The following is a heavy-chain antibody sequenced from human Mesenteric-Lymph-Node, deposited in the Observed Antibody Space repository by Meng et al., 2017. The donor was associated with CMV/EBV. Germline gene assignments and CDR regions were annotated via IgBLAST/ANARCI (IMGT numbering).Heavy chain of an antibody. Sequence: GESLKISCAASGFTFSSYAMSWVRQAPGKGLEWVSAISGSGGSTYYADSVKGRFTISRDNSKNTLYLQMNSLRAEDTAVYYCAKGGDFWIGDSPNWGQGTLVTVSS. D-gene: IGHD3-3*01. V-gene: IGHV3-23*01. J-gene: IGHJ4*02. CDR1: GFTFSSYA. CDR3: AKGGDFWIGDSPN. CDR2: ISGSGGST.